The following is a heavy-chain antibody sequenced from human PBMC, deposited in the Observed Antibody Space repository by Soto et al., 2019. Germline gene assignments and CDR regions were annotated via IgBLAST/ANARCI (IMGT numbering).Heavy chain of an antibody. CDR3: ARQSEAARLVYYYYGMDV. V-gene: IGHV5-51*01. CDR1: GYTFTIYW. Sequence: PGESLPISCQVSGYTFTIYWIGWVRQMPGKGLEWMGIIYPGDSDTRYSPSFQGQVTISADKSISTAYLQWSSLKASDTAMYYCARQSEAARLVYYYYGMDVWGQGTTVTVSS. D-gene: IGHD6-6*01. CDR2: IYPGDSDT. J-gene: IGHJ6*02.